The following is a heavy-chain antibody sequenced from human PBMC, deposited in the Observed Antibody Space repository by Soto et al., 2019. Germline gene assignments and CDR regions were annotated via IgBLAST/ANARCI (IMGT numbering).Heavy chain of an antibody. J-gene: IGHJ5*02. Sequence: QVPLVQSGAEVKKPGSSVTVSCKAYGGTFSSYAIHWVRQAPGQGLEWMGGIIPIYGPAKYAPRFQGRVTITADASTTTVYMELTSLPSQHTAVYYCARGPSMVLGGIDNGFDPWGHGTLVTVSS. V-gene: IGHV1-69*01. D-gene: IGHD3-10*01. CDR2: IIPIYGPA. CDR1: GGTFSSYA. CDR3: ARGPSMVLGGIDNGFDP.